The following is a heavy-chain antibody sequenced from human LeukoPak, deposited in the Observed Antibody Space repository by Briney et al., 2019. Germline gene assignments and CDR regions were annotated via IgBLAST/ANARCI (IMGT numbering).Heavy chain of an antibody. CDR2: ISSSSYI. CDR3: ARENYDSSGYHKGFDY. J-gene: IGHJ4*02. V-gene: IGHV3-21*01. D-gene: IGHD3-22*01. CDR1: GFTFSSYS. Sequence: GSLRLSCAASGFTFSSYSMNWVRQAPGKGLEWVSSISSSSYIYYADSVKGRFTISRDNAKNSLYLQMNSLRAEDTAVYYCARENYDSSGYHKGFDYWGQGTLVTVSS.